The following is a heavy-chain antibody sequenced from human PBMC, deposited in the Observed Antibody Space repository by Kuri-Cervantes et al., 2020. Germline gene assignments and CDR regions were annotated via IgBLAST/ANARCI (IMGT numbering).Heavy chain of an antibody. D-gene: IGHD2-15*01. V-gene: IGHV4-4*02. CDR1: GSSISSSNW. Sequence: GSLRLSCAVSGSSISSSNWWSWVRQPPGRGLEWIGEIYHSGSTNYNPSLKSRVTISVDKSKNQFSLKLSSVTAADTAVYYCARDLCSGGSCYFSYFDYWGQGTLVTVSS. CDR2: IYHSGST. J-gene: IGHJ4*02. CDR3: ARDLCSGGSCYFSYFDY.